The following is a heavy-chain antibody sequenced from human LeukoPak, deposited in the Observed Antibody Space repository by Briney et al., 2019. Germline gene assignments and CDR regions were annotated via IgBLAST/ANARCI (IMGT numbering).Heavy chain of an antibody. V-gene: IGHV3-74*01. CDR3: ARGNDLYFDY. CDR1: GFTFSSYW. J-gene: IGHJ4*02. Sequence: GGSLRLSCAASGFTFSSYWMHWVRQAPGKGLVWVSRINTDGSSTNYADSVKGRFTISRDNAKNTLYLRMNSLRAEDTAVYYCARGNDLYFDYWGQGTLVTVSS. D-gene: IGHD5-12*01. CDR2: INTDGSST.